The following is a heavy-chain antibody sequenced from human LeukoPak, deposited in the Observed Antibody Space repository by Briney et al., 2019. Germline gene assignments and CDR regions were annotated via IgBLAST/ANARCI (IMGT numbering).Heavy chain of an antibody. J-gene: IGHJ5*02. Sequence: GWALRLSSAASGFTLSSNSMSRGREALEAGLEWVSVIYSGGSTYYADSVKGRFTISRDNSKNTLYLQMNSLRAEDTAVYYCAREGAAWWFDPWGQGTLVTVSS. CDR2: IYSGGST. V-gene: IGHV3-66*02. CDR3: AREGAAWWFDP. CDR1: GFTLSSNS. D-gene: IGHD6-25*01.